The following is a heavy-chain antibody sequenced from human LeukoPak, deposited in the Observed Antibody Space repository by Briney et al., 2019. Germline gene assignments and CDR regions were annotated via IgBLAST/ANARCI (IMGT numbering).Heavy chain of an antibody. J-gene: IGHJ4*02. CDR2: IWYDGSNK. V-gene: IGHV3-33*01. D-gene: IGHD3-10*01. Sequence: GRSLRLSCAASGFAFSSYGMHWVRQAPGKGLEWVAVIWYDGSNKYYADSVKGRFTISRDNSKNTLYLQMNSLRAEDTAVYYCARDGRGLLSRYAYYFDYWGQGTLVTVSS. CDR1: GFAFSSYG. CDR3: ARDGRGLLSRYAYYFDY.